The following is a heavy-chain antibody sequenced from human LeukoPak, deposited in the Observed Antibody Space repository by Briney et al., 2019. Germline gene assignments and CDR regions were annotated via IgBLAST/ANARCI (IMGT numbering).Heavy chain of an antibody. Sequence: SVSLSCTASGGTFNNFAINWVPDAPGQGLEWMGGIIPIFGPPNSAQKSQGRVTVTADKSTSTAYMELSSLRSEDTAVYFCARVEPRYFDSLKPAKGADAFDIWGQGTMVTVSS. J-gene: IGHJ3*02. D-gene: IGHD3-9*01. CDR2: IIPIFGPP. CDR1: GGTFNNFA. CDR3: ARVEPRYFDSLKPAKGADAFDI. V-gene: IGHV1-69*06.